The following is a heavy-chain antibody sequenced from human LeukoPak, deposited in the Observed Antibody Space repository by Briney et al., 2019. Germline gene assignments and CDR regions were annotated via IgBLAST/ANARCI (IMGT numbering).Heavy chain of an antibody. Sequence: SETLSLTCAVSGYSISSGYYWGWIRQPPGKGLEYIGSIYHSGSTYHNPSLKSRVTISVDTSKNQFSLKLSSVTAADTAVYYCARQALPQGSATYFDYWGQGTLVTVSS. CDR1: GYSISSGYY. J-gene: IGHJ4*02. CDR3: ARQALPQGSATYFDY. CDR2: IYHSGST. V-gene: IGHV4-38-2*01.